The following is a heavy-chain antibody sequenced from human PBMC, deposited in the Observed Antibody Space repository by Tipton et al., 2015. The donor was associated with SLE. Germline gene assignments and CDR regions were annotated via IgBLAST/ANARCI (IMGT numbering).Heavy chain of an antibody. Sequence: TLSLTCTVSGGSISSGAHYWSWIRQSAGKGLEWIGRIYASGSTSGSANYNPSLKSRVTISVETSKNQFSLKLTSVTAADTAVYFWARDRGIKTSCRWFFDPWGRGSLVTVSS. CDR2: IYASGSTSGSA. CDR1: GGSISSGAHY. CDR3: ARDRGIKTSCRWFFDP. V-gene: IGHV4-61*02. J-gene: IGHJ2*01. D-gene: IGHD1-14*01.